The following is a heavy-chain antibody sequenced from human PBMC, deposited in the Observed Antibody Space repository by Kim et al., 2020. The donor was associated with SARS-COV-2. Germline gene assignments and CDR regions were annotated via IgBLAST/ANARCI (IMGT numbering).Heavy chain of an antibody. CDR3: AKACSRRAYTNGVCPSIGDLDY. CDR1: GGSISSSNW. J-gene: IGHJ4*02. V-gene: IGHV4-4*02. Sequence: SETLSLTCAVSGGSISSSNWWSWVRQPPGKGLEWIGEIYHSGSTNYNPSLKSRVTISVDKSKNQFSLKLSSVTAADTAVYYCAKACSRRAYTNGVCPSIGDLDYWGQGTLVTVSS. CDR2: IYHSGST. D-gene: IGHD2-8*01.